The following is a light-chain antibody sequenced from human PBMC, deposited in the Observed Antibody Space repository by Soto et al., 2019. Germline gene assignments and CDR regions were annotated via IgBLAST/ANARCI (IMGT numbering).Light chain of an antibody. J-gene: IGKJ1*01. CDR3: QRYSNWPPTWT. Sequence: EFVMTQSPATLSVSPGDTATLSCRASQSVSSSLAWYQQKPGQPPRLLIYGSSTRATGVPARFSGSGSATEFTLTISSLQSEDFAVYYCQRYSNWPPTWTFGQGTKVDI. V-gene: IGKV3-15*01. CDR2: GSS. CDR1: QSVSSS.